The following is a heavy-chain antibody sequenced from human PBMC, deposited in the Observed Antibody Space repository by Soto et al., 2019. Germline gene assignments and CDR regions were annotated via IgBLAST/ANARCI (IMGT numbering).Heavy chain of an antibody. Sequence: PSETLSLTCTVSGGSVSSGDYYWSWIRQPPGKGLEWIGYISDSGNTYYNPSLKSRVSVSVDTSKNQFPLNLSSVTAADTALYYCARDNTVTRRYYYYGMDVWGQGTTVTVSS. V-gene: IGHV4-30-4*01. CDR3: ARDNTVTRRYYYYGMDV. CDR1: GGSVSSGDYY. J-gene: IGHJ6*02. D-gene: IGHD4-17*01. CDR2: ISDSGNT.